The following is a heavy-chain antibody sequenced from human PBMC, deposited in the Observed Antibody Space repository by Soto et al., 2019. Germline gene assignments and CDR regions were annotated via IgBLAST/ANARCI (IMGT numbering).Heavy chain of an antibody. J-gene: IGHJ6*03. CDR2: ISSSSSYI. CDR3: ARETTMAHYYYYYMDV. V-gene: IGHV3-21*01. CDR1: GFTFSSYS. D-gene: IGHD5-18*01. Sequence: GGSLRLSCAASGFTFSSYSMNWVRQAPGKGLEWVSSISSSSSYIYYADSVKGRFTISRDNAKNSLYLQMNSLRAEDTAVYYCARETTMAHYYYYYMDVWGKGTTVTVSS.